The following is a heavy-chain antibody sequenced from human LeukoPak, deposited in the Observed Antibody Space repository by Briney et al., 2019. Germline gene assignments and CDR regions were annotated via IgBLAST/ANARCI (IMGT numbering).Heavy chain of an antibody. Sequence: ASAKVSCKASGYAFTSYGISWVRQAPGQGLEWMGWISAYNGNTNYAQKLQGRVTMTTDTSTSTAYMELRSLRSDDTAVYYCARHSIYCSSTSCYAPWGQGTLVTVSS. J-gene: IGHJ5*02. CDR3: ARHSIYCSSTSCYAP. CDR1: GYAFTSYG. CDR2: ISAYNGNT. D-gene: IGHD2-2*01. V-gene: IGHV1-18*01.